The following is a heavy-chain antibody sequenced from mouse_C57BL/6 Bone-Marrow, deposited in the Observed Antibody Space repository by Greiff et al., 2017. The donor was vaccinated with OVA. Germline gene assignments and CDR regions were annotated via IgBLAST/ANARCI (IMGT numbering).Heavy chain of an antibody. CDR3: TRYYSNYDAMDY. J-gene: IGHJ4*01. CDR1: GFTFSSYA. CDR2: ISSGGDYI. Sequence: EVQRVESGEGLVKPGGSLKLSCAASGFTFSSYAMSWVRQTPEKRLEWVAYISSGGDYIYYADTVKGRFTISRDNARNTLYLQMRSLKSEDTAMYYCTRYYSNYDAMDYWGQGTSVTVSS. D-gene: IGHD2-5*01. V-gene: IGHV5-9-1*02.